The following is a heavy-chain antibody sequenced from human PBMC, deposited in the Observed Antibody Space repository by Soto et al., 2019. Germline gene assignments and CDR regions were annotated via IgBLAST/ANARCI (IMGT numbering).Heavy chain of an antibody. J-gene: IGHJ5*02. CDR3: VNSKYHMVAGPKWFDP. CDR1: GVSIGSGDYS. Sequence: QLQLQESGSGLVKPSQTLSLTCTVSGVSIGSGDYSWSWIRQPPGKGLEWLGYIYHRGNTYYNPSLESRLTMSADRSKNQLSLSLRSVTAADTAMYYCVNSKYHMVAGPKWFDPWGQGILVIVSS. V-gene: IGHV4-30-2*01. D-gene: IGHD2-15*01. CDR2: IYHRGNT.